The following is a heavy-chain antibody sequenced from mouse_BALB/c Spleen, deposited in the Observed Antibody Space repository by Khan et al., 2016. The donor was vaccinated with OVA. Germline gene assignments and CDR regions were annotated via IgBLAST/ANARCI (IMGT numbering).Heavy chain of an antibody. CDR2: ITYNGNT. D-gene: IGHD1-1*02. V-gene: IGHV3-2*02. J-gene: IGHJ2*01. CDR1: GYSITSDYA. Sequence: EVQLQESGPGLVKPAQSLSLSCTVTGYSITSDYAWNWIRQHPRNKLERMGYITYNGNTNYNQTFKSQASITRDTSKNQFFLQLISVTAEDTATYYGARVGGGDFDYWGQGTTLTVSS. CDR3: ARVGGGDFDY.